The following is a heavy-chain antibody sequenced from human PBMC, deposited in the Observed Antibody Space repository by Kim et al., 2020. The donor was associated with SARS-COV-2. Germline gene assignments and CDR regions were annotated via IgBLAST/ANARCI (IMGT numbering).Heavy chain of an antibody. Sequence: SGSGGSTYYADSGKGRFTISRDNSKNTLYLQMNILRAEDTAVYYCAKDSWGQGTMVTVSS. J-gene: IGHJ3*01. CDR3: AKDS. CDR2: SGSGGST. V-gene: IGHV3-23*01.